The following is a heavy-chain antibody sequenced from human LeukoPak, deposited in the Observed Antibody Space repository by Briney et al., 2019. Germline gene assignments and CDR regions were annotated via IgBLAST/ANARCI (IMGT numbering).Heavy chain of an antibody. D-gene: IGHD2-15*01. V-gene: IGHV5-51*01. CDR3: AKHAGYCTGGKCYSFYYFDY. CDR2: IHPGDSDT. CDR1: GYTFTNHW. Sequence: GESLKISCRASGYTFTNHWIGWVRHTPGKGLEWMGIIHPGDSDTRYRTSFQGQVTMSVDESTSTAYLHWTSLKASDTAIYYCAKHAGYCTGGKCYSFYYFDYWGQGTLVTVSS. J-gene: IGHJ4*02.